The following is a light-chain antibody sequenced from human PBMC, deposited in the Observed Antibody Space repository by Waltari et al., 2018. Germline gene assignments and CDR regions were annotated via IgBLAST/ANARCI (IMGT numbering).Light chain of an antibody. Sequence: EIVMTQSPLSLPVTPGEPASISCRSSQSLLHSNGYNYLDWYLQKPGQSPQLLIHLNSKRAFGVPDRISCSGSGTDFTLYISRVEAEDVGVYYCMQTLQTPFTFGGGTNVEIK. CDR2: LNS. J-gene: IGKJ4*01. V-gene: IGKV2-28*01. CDR3: MQTLQTPFT. CDR1: QSLLHSNGYNY.